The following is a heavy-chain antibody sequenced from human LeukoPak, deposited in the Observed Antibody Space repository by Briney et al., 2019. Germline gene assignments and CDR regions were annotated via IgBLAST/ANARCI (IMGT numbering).Heavy chain of an antibody. CDR2: IYCSVRT. J-gene: IGHJ3*02. V-gene: IGHV4-59*01. CDR1: GGSISSYY. Sequence: MPSESLSLACTISGGSISSYYCSWIRQTPARVQGSNGYIYCSVRTNYDLSGKSRVTKAVDTAKNQLSLKLSSVTGEDTPVYYCGRTNYNHSLKSRVTISVDTSTRQFSPKLSSVTAADTPVYYCARVRADGIVGAQCAFDIWGQRTMVTVSS. CDR3: GRTNYNHSLKSRVTISVDTSTRQFSPKLSSVTAADTPVYYCARVRADGIVGAQCAFDI. D-gene: IGHD3-10*01.